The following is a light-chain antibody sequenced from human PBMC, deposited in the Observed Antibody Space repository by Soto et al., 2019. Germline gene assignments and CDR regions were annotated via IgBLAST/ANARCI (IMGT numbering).Light chain of an antibody. J-gene: IGLJ2*01. V-gene: IGLV2-8*01. CDR3: SSFARGDNPHVL. Sequence: QSALTQPPSASGSPGQSGTISCTGTSSDVAGSDYVSWYQQHPGKAPKLILYEVTKRPAGVPDRFSGSKSGNTASLTVSGLQADDESYYYCSSFARGDNPHVLFGGGTKLTVL. CDR1: SSDVAGSDY. CDR2: EVT.